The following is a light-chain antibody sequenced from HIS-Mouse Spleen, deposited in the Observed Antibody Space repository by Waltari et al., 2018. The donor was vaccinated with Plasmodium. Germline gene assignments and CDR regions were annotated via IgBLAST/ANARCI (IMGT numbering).Light chain of an antibody. J-gene: IGLJ3*02. CDR1: ALPKNY. Sequence: SYELTQPPSVSVSPGQTARITCSGDALPKNYAFWYQHKAGQPPVLVIYEDSKRPPGIPERFSGSSSGTMATLTISGAQVEDEADYYCYSTDSSGNHRVFGGGTKLTVL. CDR3: YSTDSSGNHRV. CDR2: EDS. V-gene: IGLV3-10*01.